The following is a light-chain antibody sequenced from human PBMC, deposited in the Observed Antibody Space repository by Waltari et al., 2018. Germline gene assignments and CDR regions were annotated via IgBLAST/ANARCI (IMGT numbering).Light chain of an antibody. Sequence: SYVLTQPPSVSVAPGQTARFTCGGNNIGSKSVHWYQQKPGQAPVLVVYDESDRPSGIPERFSGSNSGNTATLTITRVEAGDEADYYCQVWDSSSDSHVFGSGTKVTVL. CDR1: NIGSKS. V-gene: IGLV3-21*02. CDR2: DES. CDR3: QVWDSSSDSHV. J-gene: IGLJ1*01.